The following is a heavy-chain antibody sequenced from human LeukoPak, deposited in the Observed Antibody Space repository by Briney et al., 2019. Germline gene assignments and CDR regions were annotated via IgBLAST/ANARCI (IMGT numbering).Heavy chain of an antibody. D-gene: IGHD1-26*01. J-gene: IGHJ4*02. CDR3: ARVFSGTYLNYHHFDY. Sequence: GGSLRLSCAASGFTFSDYEMNWVRQAPGKGLEWVSYISSSASIIYYSDSVKGRFTISRDNAKNSLYLQMNSLRDEDTAVYYCARVFSGTYLNYHHFDYWGQGTLVTVSS. CDR1: GFTFSDYE. CDR2: ISSSASII. V-gene: IGHV3-48*03.